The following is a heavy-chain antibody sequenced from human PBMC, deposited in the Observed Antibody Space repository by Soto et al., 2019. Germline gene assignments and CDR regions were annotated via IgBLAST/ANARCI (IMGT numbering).Heavy chain of an antibody. CDR2: IYHSGST. CDR3: AGWIQLQQYYYHGRDV. CDR1: GGSISSSNW. J-gene: IGHJ6*02. Sequence: PSETLSLTCTVSGGSISSSNWWSRVRPPPGKGLEWIGEIYHSGSTNYNPSLKSRVTISVDKSKNQFSLKLSSVTAADTAVYYCAGWIQLQQYYYHGRDVWGQGTTVTVSS. D-gene: IGHD5-18*01. V-gene: IGHV4-4*02.